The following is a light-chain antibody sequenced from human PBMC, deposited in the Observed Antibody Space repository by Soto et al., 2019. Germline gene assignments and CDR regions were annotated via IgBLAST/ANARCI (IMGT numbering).Light chain of an antibody. Sequence: EIVLTQSPGTLSLSPGERATLSCRASQSFRGLLAWYQQKPGQAPRLLIYDAYNRATGIPPRFSGSGSGTEFTLTISSLQSEDFAVYYCQQYNNWPPITFGQGTRLEIK. CDR3: QQYNNWPPIT. J-gene: IGKJ5*01. CDR1: QSFRGL. CDR2: DAY. V-gene: IGKV3D-15*01.